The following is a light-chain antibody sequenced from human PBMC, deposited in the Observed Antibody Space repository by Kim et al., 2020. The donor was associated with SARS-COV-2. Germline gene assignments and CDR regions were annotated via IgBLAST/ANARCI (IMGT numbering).Light chain of an antibody. Sequence: GQSITISCTGTSSDVGGYNYVSWYQQHPGKAPKFMFYDVSNRPSGVSNRFSASKSGNTASLTISGLQAEDEADYYCSSYTSSSTWVFGGGTQLTVL. CDR1: SSDVGGYNY. V-gene: IGLV2-14*03. J-gene: IGLJ3*02. CDR2: DVS. CDR3: SSYTSSSTWV.